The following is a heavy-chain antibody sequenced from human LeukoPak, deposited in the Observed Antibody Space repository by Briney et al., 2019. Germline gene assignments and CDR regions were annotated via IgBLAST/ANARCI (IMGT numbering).Heavy chain of an antibody. CDR1: GFTFNTYW. Sequence: PGGSLRLSCAASGFTFNTYWMSWVRQAPGKGLEWVANIKPDGTEKYYMDSVKGRFTISRDNAKNSLYLQMNSLRAEDTAVYYCARDQWWQFIAVAITSYFNSWGQGTVVTVSS. J-gene: IGHJ4*02. CDR3: ARDQWWQFIAVAITSYFNS. CDR2: IKPDGTEK. D-gene: IGHD6-19*01. V-gene: IGHV3-7*01.